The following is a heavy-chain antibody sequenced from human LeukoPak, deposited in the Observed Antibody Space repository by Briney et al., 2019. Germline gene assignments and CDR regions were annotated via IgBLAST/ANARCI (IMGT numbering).Heavy chain of an antibody. V-gene: IGHV1-18*01. Sequence: ASVKVSCKASGYTFTSYGISWVRQAPGQGLEWMGWISAYNGNTNYAQKLRGRVTMTTDTSTSTAYMELRSLRSDDTAVYYCARDVGSSGWYKEAYFQHWGQGTLVTVSS. J-gene: IGHJ1*01. D-gene: IGHD6-19*01. CDR1: GYTFTSYG. CDR2: ISAYNGNT. CDR3: ARDVGSSGWYKEAYFQH.